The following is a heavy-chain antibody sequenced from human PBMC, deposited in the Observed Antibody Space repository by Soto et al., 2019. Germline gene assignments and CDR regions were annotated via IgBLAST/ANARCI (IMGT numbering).Heavy chain of an antibody. D-gene: IGHD5-18*01. CDR2: FDPEDGET. CDR3: ATDRHSYGFFDY. CDR1: GYTLTELS. Sequence: ASVKVSCKVSGYTLTELSRHWERQAPGKGLEWMGGFDPEDGETIYAQKFQGRVTMTEDTSTDTAYMELSSLRSEDTAVYYCATDRHSYGFFDYWGQGTLVPVSS. J-gene: IGHJ4*02. V-gene: IGHV1-24*01.